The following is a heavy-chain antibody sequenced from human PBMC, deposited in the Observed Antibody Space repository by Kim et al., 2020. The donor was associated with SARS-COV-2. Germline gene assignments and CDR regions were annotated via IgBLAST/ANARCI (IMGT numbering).Heavy chain of an antibody. D-gene: IGHD3-10*01. V-gene: IGHV7-4-1*02. J-gene: IGHJ4*02. Sequence: ASVKVSCKASGYTFTSYAMNWVRQAPGQGLEWMGWINTNTGNPTYAQGFTGRFVFSLDTSVSTAYLQISSLKAEDTAVYYCARDFQVPNLWFGELSFDYWGQGTLVTVSS. CDR2: INTNTGNP. CDR3: ARDFQVPNLWFGELSFDY. CDR1: GYTFTSYA.